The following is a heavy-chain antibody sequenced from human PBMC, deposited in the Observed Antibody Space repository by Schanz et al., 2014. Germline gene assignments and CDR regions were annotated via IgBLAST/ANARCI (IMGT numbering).Heavy chain of an antibody. CDR2: ISDSGDST. J-gene: IGHJ4*02. V-gene: IGHV3-11*01. CDR1: GFNFRNYW. CDR3: AKVAPAATYLDS. Sequence: VQLVESGGDLVKPGGSLRLSCEASGFNFRNYWMSWVRQAPGRGLEWVSDISDSGDSTHYADSVKGRFTISRDNAKNSLFLQMNSLSAEDTAVYYCAKVAPAATYLDSWGLGTLVTVSS. D-gene: IGHD2-2*01.